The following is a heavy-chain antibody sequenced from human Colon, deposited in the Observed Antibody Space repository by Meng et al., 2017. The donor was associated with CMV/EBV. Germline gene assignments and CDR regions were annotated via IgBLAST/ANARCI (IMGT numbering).Heavy chain of an antibody. Sequence: ASVKVSCKASGYTFTSYDINWVRQATGQGLEWMGWMNPNSGNTGYAQKFQGRVTMTRNTSISTAYVELSSLRSDDTAVYYCARVTWVGLFIISYFDYWGQGTLVTVSS. CDR3: ARVTWVGLFIISYFDY. D-gene: IGHD3-10*01. J-gene: IGHJ4*02. V-gene: IGHV1-8*01. CDR1: GYTFTSYD. CDR2: MNPNSGNT.